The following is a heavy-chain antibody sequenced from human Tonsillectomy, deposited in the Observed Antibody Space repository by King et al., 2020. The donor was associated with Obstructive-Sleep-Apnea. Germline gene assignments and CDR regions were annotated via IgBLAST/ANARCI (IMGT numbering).Heavy chain of an antibody. D-gene: IGHD6-13*01. CDR3: ARGSGAAAVNWFDP. Sequence: VQLQQWGAGLLKPSETLSLTCGVFGGSFSDYYWSWIRQPPGKGLEWIGEINHSGSTNYNPSLESRVAISVDTSKNQFSLKWNSVTAADTAVYYCARGSGAAAVNWFDPWGQGTLVTVSS. CDR1: GGSFSDYY. V-gene: IGHV4-34*01. J-gene: IGHJ5*02. CDR2: INHSGST.